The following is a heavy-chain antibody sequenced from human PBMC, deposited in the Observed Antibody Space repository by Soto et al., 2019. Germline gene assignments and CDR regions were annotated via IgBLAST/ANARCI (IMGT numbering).Heavy chain of an antibody. CDR3: AKDLGQGLYYDSGESVYYGMDV. CDR1: EFTFSNYG. D-gene: IGHD3-10*01. CDR2: ISYDGSNN. Sequence: QVQLVESGGGVVQPGRSLRLSCAASEFTFSNYGMHWVRQAPGKGLEWVAVISYDGSNNYYAASVEGRFTISRDNSKKTLYLQMNSLRTEDTAIYYCAKDLGQGLYYDSGESVYYGMDVWGQGTTVTVSS. J-gene: IGHJ6*02. V-gene: IGHV3-30*18.